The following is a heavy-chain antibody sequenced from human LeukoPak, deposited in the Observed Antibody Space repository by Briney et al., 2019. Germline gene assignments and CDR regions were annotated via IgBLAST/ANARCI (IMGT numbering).Heavy chain of an antibody. CDR3: AWGHSYVWID. CDR1: GDSISNGNW. V-gene: IGHV4-4*02. CDR2: IYHSGST. D-gene: IGHD3-16*01. Sequence: SGTLSLTCVVSGDSISNGNWWSWVRQPPGKGLVWIGEIYHSGSTNYNPSLKSRLTISVDKSNNLFSLKLTSVTAADTAVYYCAWGHSYVWIDWGQGTLVTVSS. J-gene: IGHJ4*02.